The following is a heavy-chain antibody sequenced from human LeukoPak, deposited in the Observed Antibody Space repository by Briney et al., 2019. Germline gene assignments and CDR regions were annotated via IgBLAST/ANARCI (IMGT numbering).Heavy chain of an antibody. Sequence: GGSLRLSCAASGFTFSHYGMHWVRQAPGKGLEWVAVIWSDGSNKYYADSVKGRFTISRDNFKNTVTLQMTSLRHRGPVMYYCAKDAQRGFDYSNSLEHWGQGSLVTVSS. CDR2: IWSDGSNK. D-gene: IGHD4-11*01. J-gene: IGHJ4*02. V-gene: IGHV3-33*06. CDR1: GFTFSHYG. CDR3: AKDAQRGFDYSNSLEH.